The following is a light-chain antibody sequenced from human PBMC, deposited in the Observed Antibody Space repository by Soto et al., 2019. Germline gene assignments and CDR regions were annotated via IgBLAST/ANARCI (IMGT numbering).Light chain of an antibody. CDR2: RAS. Sequence: EIVMTQSPATLSVSPGETATLSCKTSQSVDSLLAWYQQKPGQAPRLLIYRASTRTTGIPARFSGSGSGTEFTLTISSLQSEDVGVYYCQQYDNWPPKTFGGGTKVDIK. CDR1: QSVDSL. V-gene: IGKV3-15*01. CDR3: QQYDNWPPKT. J-gene: IGKJ4*01.